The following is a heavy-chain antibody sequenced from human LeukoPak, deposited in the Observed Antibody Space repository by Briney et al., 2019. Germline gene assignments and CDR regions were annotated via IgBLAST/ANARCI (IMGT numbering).Heavy chain of an antibody. J-gene: IGHJ5*02. CDR2: IYHSGST. CDR1: GGSISSSNW. Sequence: SETLSLTCAVSGGSISSSNWWSWVRQPPGKGLEWIGEIYHSGSTNHSPSLKSRVTISVDKSKNQFSLKLSSVTAADTAVYYCARSVASIAARRWFDPWGQGTLVTVSS. CDR3: ARSVASIAARRWFDP. V-gene: IGHV4-4*02. D-gene: IGHD6-6*01.